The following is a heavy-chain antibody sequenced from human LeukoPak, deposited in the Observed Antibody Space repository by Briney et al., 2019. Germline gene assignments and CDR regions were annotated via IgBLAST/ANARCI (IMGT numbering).Heavy chain of an antibody. Sequence: GGSLRLSCAASGFTFSTSAMTWVRQAPGKGLEWVSGIISTGTTYYADSVRGRFAISRDNSKNTLYLLMTSLRVEVTAVYYCATAKYDYGDPVGWFDPWGPGTLVTVSS. D-gene: IGHD4-17*01. CDR2: IISTGTT. CDR1: GFTFSTSA. CDR3: ATAKYDYGDPVGWFDP. V-gene: IGHV3-23*01. J-gene: IGHJ5*02.